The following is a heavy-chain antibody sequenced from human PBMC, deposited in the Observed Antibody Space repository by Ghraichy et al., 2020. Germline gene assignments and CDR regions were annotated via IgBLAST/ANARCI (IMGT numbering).Heavy chain of an antibody. CDR3: ARETGASSSWYDAEYFQH. J-gene: IGHJ1*01. D-gene: IGHD6-13*01. Sequence: GGSLRLSCAASGFTFSSYSMNWVRQAPGKGLEWVSYISSSSSTIYYADSVKGRFTISRDNAKNSLYLQMNSLRDEDTAVYYCARETGASSSWYDAEYFQHWSHCTLVTVSS. V-gene: IGHV3-48*02. CDR2: ISSSSSTI. CDR1: GFTFSSYS.